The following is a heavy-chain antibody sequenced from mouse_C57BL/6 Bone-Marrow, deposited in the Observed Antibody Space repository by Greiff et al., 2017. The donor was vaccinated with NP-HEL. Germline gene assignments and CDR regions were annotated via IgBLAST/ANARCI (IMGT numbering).Heavy chain of an antibody. J-gene: IGHJ2*01. Sequence: EVKLVESGGGLVQPGGSLSLSCAASGFTFTDYYMSWVRQPPGKALEWLGFIRNKANGYTTEYSASVKGRFTISRDNSQSIRYLQMNALRAEDSATYYCASLYYDYDGGYYFDYWGQGTTLTVSS. CDR1: GFTFTDYY. CDR2: IRNKANGYTT. V-gene: IGHV7-3*01. D-gene: IGHD2-4*01. CDR3: ASLYYDYDGGYYFDY.